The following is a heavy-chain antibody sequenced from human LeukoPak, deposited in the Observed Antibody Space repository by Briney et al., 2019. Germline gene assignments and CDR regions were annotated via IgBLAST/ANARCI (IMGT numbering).Heavy chain of an antibody. D-gene: IGHD3-10*01. J-gene: IGHJ4*02. V-gene: IGHV4-39*01. CDR3: ASQPVLLWFGESIPFDY. CDR1: GGSISSSSYY. CDR2: IYYSGST. Sequence: SETLSLTCTVSGGSISSSSYYWGWIRQPPGKGLEWIGSIYYSGSTYYNPSLRGRVTISVDTSKNRFSLKLSSVTAADTAVYYCASQPVLLWFGESIPFDYWGQGTLVTVSS.